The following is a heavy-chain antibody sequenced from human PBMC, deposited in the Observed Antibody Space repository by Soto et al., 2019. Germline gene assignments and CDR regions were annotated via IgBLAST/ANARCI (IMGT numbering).Heavy chain of an antibody. V-gene: IGHV4-59*08. CDR2: IYHSGST. J-gene: IGHJ6*04. CDR3: ARHLYGSGLDV. CDR1: GGSINSYY. D-gene: IGHD3-10*01. Sequence: SETLSLTCTVSGGSINSYYWSWIRQPPGKGLEWIGYIYHSGSTNYNPSLKSRVTISVDTSKNQFSLKLSSVTAADTAVYYCARHLYGSGLDVWGKGTTVTVSS.